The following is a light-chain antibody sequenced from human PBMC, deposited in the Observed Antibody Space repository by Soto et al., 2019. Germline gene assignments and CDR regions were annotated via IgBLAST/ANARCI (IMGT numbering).Light chain of an antibody. Sequence: ICIPHSPSLVSASTGDRVSISGRMSQGISSYLAWYQQKPGKAPKLLIYDASNLETGVPSRFSGSGSGTDFALTITSLQPEDFATYYCLQTYSTPRTFGQGTKVDIK. CDR2: DAS. CDR3: LQTYSTPRT. J-gene: IGKJ1*01. V-gene: IGKV1D-8*02. CDR1: QGISSY.